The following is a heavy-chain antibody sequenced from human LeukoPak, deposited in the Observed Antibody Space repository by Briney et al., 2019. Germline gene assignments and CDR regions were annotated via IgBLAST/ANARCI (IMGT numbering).Heavy chain of an antibody. Sequence: HPGGSLRLSCAASGFTFSSYAMSWVRQAPGKGLEWVSAFSGSGGSTYYADSVKGRFTISRDNSKNTLYLQMNSLRAEDTPVYYCAKTYYDLPYYYYMDVWGKGTTVTVSS. V-gene: IGHV3-23*01. CDR3: AKTYYDLPYYYYMDV. D-gene: IGHD3-3*01. CDR1: GFTFSSYA. CDR2: FSGSGGST. J-gene: IGHJ6*03.